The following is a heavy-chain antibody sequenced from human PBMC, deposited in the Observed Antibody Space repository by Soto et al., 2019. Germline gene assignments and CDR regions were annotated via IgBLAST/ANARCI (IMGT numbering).Heavy chain of an antibody. CDR2: IKSKTDGGTT. CDR3: TTDFFAVAGTIVYFQH. Sequence: EVQLVESGGGLVKPGGSLRLSCAASGFTFSNAWMSWVRQAPGKGLEWVGRIKSKTDGGTTDYAAPVKGRFTISRDDSKNTLYLQMNSLKTEDTAVYYCTTDFFAVAGTIVYFQHWGQGTLVTVSS. D-gene: IGHD6-19*01. CDR1: GFTFSNAW. V-gene: IGHV3-15*01. J-gene: IGHJ1*01.